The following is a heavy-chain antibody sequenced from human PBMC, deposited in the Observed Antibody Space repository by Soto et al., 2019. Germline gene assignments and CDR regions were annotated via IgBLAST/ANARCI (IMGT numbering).Heavy chain of an antibody. CDR3: ARQNYYGSGSPAHDAFDI. J-gene: IGHJ3*02. V-gene: IGHV3-23*01. CDR1: GFTFSTYA. D-gene: IGHD3-10*01. CDR2: VSASGLNT. Sequence: GGSLRLSCAASGFTFSTYAMAWVRQAPGKGLEWVSGVSASGLNTDYADPVKGRFYISRDNSKNTVYLHMNSLRAEDTAVYYFARQNYYGSGSPAHDAFDIWGQGTMVTVSS.